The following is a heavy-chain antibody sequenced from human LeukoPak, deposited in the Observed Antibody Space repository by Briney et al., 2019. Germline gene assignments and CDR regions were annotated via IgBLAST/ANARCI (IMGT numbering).Heavy chain of an antibody. CDR3: ARQRSGYCSGGSCRAYYFDY. CDR2: IYYSGST. J-gene: IGHJ4*02. CDR1: GGSISSYY. V-gene: IGHV4-59*08. D-gene: IGHD2-15*01. Sequence: SETLSLTCTVSGGSISSYYWSWIRQPPGKGLEWIGYIYYSGSTNYNPSLRSRVTISVDTSKNQFSLKLSSVTAADTAVYYCARQRSGYCSGGSCRAYYFDYWGQGTLVTVS.